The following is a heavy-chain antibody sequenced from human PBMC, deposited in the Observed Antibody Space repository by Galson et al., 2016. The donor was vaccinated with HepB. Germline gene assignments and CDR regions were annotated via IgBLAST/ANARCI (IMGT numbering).Heavy chain of an antibody. V-gene: IGHV3-74*01. Sequence: SLRLSCAASGFAFSDYWMHWVRQVPGQGPVWVSRINNYGMSTDYADSVKGRFTVSRDNAKRTLFLQMDSLRVDDTAMYFCARDREPETTMPIFDHWGQGTTVTVSS. CDR3: ARDREPETTMPIFDH. J-gene: IGHJ3*01. CDR2: INNYGMST. CDR1: GFAFSDYW. D-gene: IGHD3-3*02.